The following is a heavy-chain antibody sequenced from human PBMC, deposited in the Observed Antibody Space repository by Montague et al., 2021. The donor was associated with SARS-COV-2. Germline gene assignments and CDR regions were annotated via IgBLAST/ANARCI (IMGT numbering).Heavy chain of an antibody. J-gene: IGHJ4*02. CDR2: IYYSGST. D-gene: IGHD6-13*01. Sequence: SETLSLTCTVSGGSISSYYWSWIRQPPGKGLEWIGYIYYSGSTNYNPSLKSRVTISVDTSKNQFSLKLSSVTAADTAVYYCARVVAAAGTPVFDYWGQGTPVTGSS. CDR3: ARVVAAAGTPVFDY. CDR1: GGSISSYY. V-gene: IGHV4-59*01.